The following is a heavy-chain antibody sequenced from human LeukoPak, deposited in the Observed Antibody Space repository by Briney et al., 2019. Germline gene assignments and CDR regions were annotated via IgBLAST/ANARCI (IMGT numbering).Heavy chain of an antibody. CDR3: ARVQSDYDFWSGYFSPFDY. V-gene: IGHV3-74*01. D-gene: IGHD3-3*01. Sequence: GGSLRLSCAASEFTFSSYWMHWVRQAPGKGLVWVSRINSDGSSTSYADSVKGRFTISRDNAENTLYLQMNSLRAEDTAVYYCARVQSDYDFWSGYFSPFDYWGQGTLVTVSS. CDR2: INSDGSST. J-gene: IGHJ4*02. CDR1: EFTFSSYW.